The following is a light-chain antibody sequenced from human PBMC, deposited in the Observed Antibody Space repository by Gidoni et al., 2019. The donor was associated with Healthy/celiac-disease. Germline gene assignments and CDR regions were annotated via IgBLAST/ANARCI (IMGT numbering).Light chain of an antibody. V-gene: IGKV2D-29*01. CDR2: AVS. CDR1: QGLLHSDGKTS. Sequence: DIVMTQTPRSLSVTPGQPASISCKSSQGLLHSDGKTSLSWYLQKPGQPPQLLIYAVSNRFSGVPDRVSGSGSGTAFTLKSSRVEAEAVGVYYCMQSIQLPLTFGGGTKVEIK. J-gene: IGKJ4*01. CDR3: MQSIQLPLT.